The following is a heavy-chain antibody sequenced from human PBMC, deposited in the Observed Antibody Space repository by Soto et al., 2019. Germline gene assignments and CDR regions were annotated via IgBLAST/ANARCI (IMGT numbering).Heavy chain of an antibody. V-gene: IGHV5-51*01. J-gene: IGHJ6*02. CDR3: ARYASISPLGTYYYYVIDV. D-gene: IGHD1-1*01. Sequence: PGESLKISCKGSGYSFTSYWIGWVRQMPGKGLEWMGIIYPGDSDTRYSPSFQGQVTISADKSTSTAYLQWSSLKASDTAMYYCARYASISPLGTYYYYVIDVWGQRTSVTVSS. CDR2: IYPGDSDT. CDR1: GYSFTSYW.